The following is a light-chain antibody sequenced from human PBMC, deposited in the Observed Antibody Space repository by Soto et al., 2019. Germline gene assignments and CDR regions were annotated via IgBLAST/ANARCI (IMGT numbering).Light chain of an antibody. Sequence: EIVLTQSPATLSLSPGERATLSCRASQSVSSYLAWYQQKPGQAPRLLIYDASNRATGIPARFSGSGSGTDFTLTISSLEPEDCGVYYCQQRSNWRSFGGGTKVEIK. J-gene: IGKJ4*01. CDR3: QQRSNWRS. V-gene: IGKV3-11*01. CDR1: QSVSSY. CDR2: DAS.